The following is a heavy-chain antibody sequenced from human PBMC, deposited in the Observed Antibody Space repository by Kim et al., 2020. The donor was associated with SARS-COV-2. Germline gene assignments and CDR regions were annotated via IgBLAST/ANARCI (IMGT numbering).Heavy chain of an antibody. CDR2: IYYSGRT. D-gene: IGHD2-2*02. J-gene: IGHJ3*02. V-gene: IGHV4-59*08. CDR1: GGSISSYY. CDR3: ARRSLGYCSSTSCYSAFDI. Sequence: SETLSLTCTVSGGSISSYYWSWIRQPPGKGLEWIGYIYYSGRTNYNPSLKSRVTISVDTSKNQFSLKLSSVTAADTAVYYCARRSLGYCSSTSCYSAFDIWGQGTMVTVSS.